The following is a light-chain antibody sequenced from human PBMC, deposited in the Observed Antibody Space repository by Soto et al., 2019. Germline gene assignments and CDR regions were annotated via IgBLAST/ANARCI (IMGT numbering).Light chain of an antibody. CDR2: SVN. J-gene: IGLJ1*01. CDR1: NIGSMS. V-gene: IGLV3-21*02. CDR3: QVWDPFSDHLFV. Sequence: SYELTQPPSVSVAPGQTARITCGGDNIGSMSVHWYQQRPGQAPVLVVYSVNDRPAGIPERFSGSNSGNTATLTIGRVEAGDEADYYCQVWDPFSDHLFVFGRGTNVTVL.